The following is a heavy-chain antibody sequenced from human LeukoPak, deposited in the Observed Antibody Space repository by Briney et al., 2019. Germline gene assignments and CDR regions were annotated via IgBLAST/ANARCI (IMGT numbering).Heavy chain of an antibody. CDR3: AKVDYYDSSGYY. CDR1: GFTFSSYA. Sequence: GGSLRLSCAASGFTFSSYAMSWVRHAPGKGLEWVSAISGSGGSTYYADSVKGRFTISRDNSKNTLYLQMNSLRAEDTAVYYCAKVDYYDSSGYYWGQGTLVTVSS. V-gene: IGHV3-23*01. D-gene: IGHD3-22*01. J-gene: IGHJ4*02. CDR2: ISGSGGST.